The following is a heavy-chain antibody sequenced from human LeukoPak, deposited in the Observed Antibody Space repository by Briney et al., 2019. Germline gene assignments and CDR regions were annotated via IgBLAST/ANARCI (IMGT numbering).Heavy chain of an antibody. Sequence: GGSLILSCAASGFTFSSYWMSWVRQAPGKGLEWVANIKQDGSEKYYVDSVKGRFTISRDNAKNSLYLQMNSLRAEDTAVYYCAIEGSSRYRREIDYWGQGTLVTVSS. CDR3: AIEGSSRYRREIDY. D-gene: IGHD6-13*01. CDR1: GFTFSSYW. J-gene: IGHJ4*02. CDR2: IKQDGSEK. V-gene: IGHV3-7*01.